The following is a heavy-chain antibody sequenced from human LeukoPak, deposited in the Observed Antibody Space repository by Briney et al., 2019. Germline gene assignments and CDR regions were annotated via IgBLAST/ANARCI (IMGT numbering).Heavy chain of an antibody. CDR1: GYSFTTYW. V-gene: IGHV5-51*01. Sequence: GESLKISCKGSGYSFTTYWIGWVRQMPGKGLECMGIIYPGDSDTRYSPSFQGQVTISADKSISTAYLQWSSLKASDTAMYYCAVPQTGREVGATSWGQGTLVTVSS. D-gene: IGHD1-26*01. J-gene: IGHJ4*02. CDR2: IYPGDSDT. CDR3: AVPQTGREVGATS.